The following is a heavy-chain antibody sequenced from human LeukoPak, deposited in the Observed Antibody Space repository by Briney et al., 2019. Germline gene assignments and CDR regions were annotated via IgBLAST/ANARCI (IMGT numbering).Heavy chain of an antibody. J-gene: IGHJ3*02. CDR3: ARGGEVTEDAFDI. Sequence: GGSLRLSCAASGFTFSNYNMHWVRQAPGKGLEWVSSISSSSSYIYYSDSVKGRFTISRDNAKNSLYLQMNSLRAEDTAVYYCARGGEVTEDAFDIWGQGTMVTVSS. CDR1: GFTFSNYN. CDR2: ISSSSSYI. D-gene: IGHD3-10*01. V-gene: IGHV3-21*01.